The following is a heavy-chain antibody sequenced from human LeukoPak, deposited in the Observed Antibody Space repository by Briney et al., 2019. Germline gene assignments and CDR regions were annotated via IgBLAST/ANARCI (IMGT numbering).Heavy chain of an antibody. Sequence: SVKVSCKASGGTFSSYAISWVRQAPGQGLEWMGRIIPILGIANYAQKFQGRVTITADKSTSTAYMELSSLRSEDTAVYYCARDDYDILTGYTIGWFDPWGQGTLVTVSS. D-gene: IGHD3-9*01. CDR3: ARDDYDILTGYTIGWFDP. CDR1: GGTFSSYA. CDR2: IIPILGIA. J-gene: IGHJ5*02. V-gene: IGHV1-69*04.